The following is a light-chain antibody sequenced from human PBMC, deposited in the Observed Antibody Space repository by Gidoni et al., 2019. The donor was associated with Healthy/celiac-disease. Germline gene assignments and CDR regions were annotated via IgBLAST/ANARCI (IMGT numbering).Light chain of an antibody. CDR2: EVS. CDR3: SSYTSSSTW. V-gene: IGLV2-14*01. J-gene: IGLJ3*02. Sequence: QSALTQPAPASGSPGQSIPISCTGTSSDVGGYNYVSWYQQHPGKATKLMIYEVSNRPSGVSNRFSGSKSGNTASLTISGLQAEDEADYYCSSYTSSSTWFGGGTKLTVL. CDR1: SSDVGGYNY.